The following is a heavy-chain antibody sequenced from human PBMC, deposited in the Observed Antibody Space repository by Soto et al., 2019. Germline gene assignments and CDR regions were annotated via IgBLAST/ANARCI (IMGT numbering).Heavy chain of an antibody. CDR3: ARADYYDSSGFYYDY. CDR1: GYIFTNHY. D-gene: IGHD3-22*01. J-gene: IGHJ4*02. Sequence: QVQLVQSGADVKKPGASVKVSCKASGYIFTNHYIHWVRQAPGQGLEWMGIINPSGGSTNYLQKFQGRVTMTRDTSTITVYMELSSLRSEDTAVYFCARADYYDSSGFYYDYWGQGTLVTVSS. V-gene: IGHV1-46*01. CDR2: INPSGGST.